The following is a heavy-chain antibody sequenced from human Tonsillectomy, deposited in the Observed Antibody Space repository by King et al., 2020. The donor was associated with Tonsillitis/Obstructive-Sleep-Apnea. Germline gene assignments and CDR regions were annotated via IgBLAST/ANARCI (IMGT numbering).Heavy chain of an antibody. V-gene: IGHV5-51*01. CDR3: ARRPLAPFRELPYFDY. CDR2: IYPGDSDT. CDR1: GYSFTSYW. J-gene: IGHJ4*02. D-gene: IGHD3-10*01. Sequence: VQLVESGAEVKKPGESLKISCKGSGYSFTSYWIGWVRQMPGKGLEWMGIIYPGDSDTRHSPSLQGQVTISADKSISTAYLQWSSLRASDTAMYYCARRPLAPFRELPYFDYWGQGTLVTVSS.